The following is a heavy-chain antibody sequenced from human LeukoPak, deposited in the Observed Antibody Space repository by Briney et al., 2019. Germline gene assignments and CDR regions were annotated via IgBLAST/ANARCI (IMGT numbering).Heavy chain of an antibody. CDR2: IRSDGSST. CDR1: GFTFSSYW. CDR3: ARDQAGAFDM. V-gene: IGHV3-74*01. J-gene: IGHJ3*02. D-gene: IGHD3-10*01. Sequence: GGSLRLSCAASGFTFSSYWMHWVRQAPGKGLVWVSAIRSDGSSTSYADSVKGRFTISRDNAKNTLYLQMNSLRAEDTAVYYCARDQAGAFDMWGQGSMVTVSS.